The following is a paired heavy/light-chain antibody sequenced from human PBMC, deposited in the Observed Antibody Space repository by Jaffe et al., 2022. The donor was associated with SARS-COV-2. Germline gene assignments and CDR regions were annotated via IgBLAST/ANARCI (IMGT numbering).Heavy chain of an antibody. J-gene: IGHJ4*02. V-gene: IGHV1-2*06. Sequence: QVQLVQSGAEVKKPGASVKVSCKASGYTFTGYYMHWVRQAPGQGLEWMGRINPNSGGTNYAQKFQGRVTMTRDTSISTAYMELSRLRSDDTAVYYCARGGIAAAGTKRAHFDYWGQGTLVTVSS. CDR1: GYTFTGYY. CDR3: ARGGIAAAGTKRAHFDY. CDR2: INPNSGGT. D-gene: IGHD6-13*01.
Light chain of an antibody. CDR3: GTWDSSLSAGGV. CDR2: DNN. Sequence: QSVLTQPPSVSAAPGQKVTISCSGSSSNIGNNYVSWYQQLPGTAPKLLIYDNNKRPSGIPDRFSGSKSGTSATLGITGLQTGDEADYYCGTWDSSLSAGGVFGTGTKVTVL. J-gene: IGLJ1*01. CDR1: SSNIGNNY. V-gene: IGLV1-51*01.